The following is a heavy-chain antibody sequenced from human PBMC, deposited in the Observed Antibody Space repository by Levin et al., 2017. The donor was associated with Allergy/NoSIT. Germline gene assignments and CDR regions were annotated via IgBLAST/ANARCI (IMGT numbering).Heavy chain of an antibody. V-gene: IGHV3-53*01. D-gene: IGHD1-1*01. CDR2: YYGDGRT. J-gene: IGHJ4*02. CDR3: ARLSGTVWSPFDL. CDR1: GFTVSSNY. Sequence: GGSRRLSCAASGFTVSSNYMSWVRQAPGKGLEWVSLYYGDGRTAYGDSVKGRFTISRDISRNTLDLQMNSLRAEDTALYYCARLSGTVWSPFDLWGQGTLVTVSS.